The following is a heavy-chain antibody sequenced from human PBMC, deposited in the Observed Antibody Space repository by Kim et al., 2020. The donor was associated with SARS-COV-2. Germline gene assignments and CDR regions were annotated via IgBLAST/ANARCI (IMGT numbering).Heavy chain of an antibody. CDR1: GYTFTSYG. V-gene: IGHV1-18*01. CDR3: ARAILTGYLRDYWYYGMDV. CDR2: ISAYNGNT. D-gene: IGHD3-9*01. J-gene: IGHJ6*02. Sequence: ASVKVSCKASGYTFTSYGISWVRQAPGQGLEWMGWISAYNGNTNYAQKLQGRVTMTTDTSTSTAYMELRSLRSDDTAVYYCARAILTGYLRDYWYYGMDVWGQGTTVTVSS.